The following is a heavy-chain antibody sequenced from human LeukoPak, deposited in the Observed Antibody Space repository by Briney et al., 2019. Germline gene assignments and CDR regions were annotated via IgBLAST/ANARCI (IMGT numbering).Heavy chain of an antibody. V-gene: IGHV4-34*01. CDR1: GFTFSRCG. J-gene: IGHJ4*02. CDR2: INHSGST. D-gene: IGHD6-13*01. CDR3: ARHRAPGIAAAGPLGY. Sequence: GSLRLSCAASGFTFSRCGMNWVRQPPGKGLEWIGEINHSGSTNYNPSLKSRVTISVDTSKNQFSLKLSSVTAADTAVYYCARHRAPGIAAAGPLGYWGQGTLVTVSS.